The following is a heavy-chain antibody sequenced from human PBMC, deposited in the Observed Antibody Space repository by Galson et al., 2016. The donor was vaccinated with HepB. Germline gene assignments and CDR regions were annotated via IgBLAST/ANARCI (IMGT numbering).Heavy chain of an antibody. CDR3: AREGLADGSYFDY. D-gene: IGHD5-24*01. V-gene: IGHV3-7*01. CDR2: IKEVGTFQ. Sequence: SLRLSCAASGFTFTSYWMAWIRQAPGRGLEWVANIKEVGTFQCYVDSVKGRFTISRDNTKMSVHLQMNTLRVEDTAIYYCAREGLADGSYFDYWGQGTPVTISS. J-gene: IGHJ4*02. CDR1: GFTFTSYW.